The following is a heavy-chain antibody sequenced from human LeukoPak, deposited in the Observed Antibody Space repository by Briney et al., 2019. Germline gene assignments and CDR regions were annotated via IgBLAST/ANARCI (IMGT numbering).Heavy chain of an antibody. J-gene: IGHJ4*02. CDR1: GVTVSNNY. Sequence: PGGSLRLSCAASGVTVSNNYMSWVRQAPGKGLEWVSVIHSGGSTYYADSVKGRFTISRDNSKNTLYLQMNSLRAEDTAVYYCELFVLTNSGASDYWGQGTLVTVSS. V-gene: IGHV3-53*01. CDR3: ELFVLTNSGASDY. CDR2: IHSGGST. D-gene: IGHD4/OR15-4a*01.